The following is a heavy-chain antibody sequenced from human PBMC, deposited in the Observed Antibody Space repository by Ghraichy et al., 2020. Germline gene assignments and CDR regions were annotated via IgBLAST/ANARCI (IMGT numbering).Heavy chain of an antibody. Sequence: SETLSLTCAVSGGSISSGNWWSWVRQPPGKGLEWIGQIYDRGSANYNPSLKSRVTISLDKSKNQFSLILTSVTAADTAVYYCARNGGYNQYDWGQGTLVTVSS. CDR1: GGSISSGNW. D-gene: IGHD5-24*01. CDR3: ARNGGYNQYD. J-gene: IGHJ4*02. V-gene: IGHV4-4*02. CDR2: IYDRGSA.